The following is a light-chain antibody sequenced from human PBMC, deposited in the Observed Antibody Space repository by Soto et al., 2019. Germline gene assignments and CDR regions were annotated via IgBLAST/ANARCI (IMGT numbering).Light chain of an antibody. CDR2: DAS. Sequence: VLTQSPASLSLSPGERATLSCRAGQSVSDYLAWYQQKPGQPPRLLFFDASNRATVVPARFSAGGSGTDFTLIISSLEPEDFAVYYCQQRVNWPPTFGGGTKVEI. V-gene: IGKV3-11*01. CDR1: QSVSDY. J-gene: IGKJ4*01. CDR3: QQRVNWPPT.